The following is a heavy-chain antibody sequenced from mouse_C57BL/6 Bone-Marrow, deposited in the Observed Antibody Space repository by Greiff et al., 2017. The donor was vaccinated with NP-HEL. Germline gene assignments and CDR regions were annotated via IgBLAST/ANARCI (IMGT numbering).Heavy chain of an antibody. D-gene: IGHD2-5*01. CDR3: ARRDYSNPFYY. CDR1: GYTFTSYW. Sequence: QVQLQQSGAELAQPGASVKLSCKASGYTFTSYWMHWVQQRPGQGLEWIGYINPSSGYTKYNQKFKDKATLTADKSSSTAYMQLSSLTYEDSAVCYCARRDYSNPFYYWGQGTTLTVSS. V-gene: IGHV1-7*01. J-gene: IGHJ2*01. CDR2: INPSSGYT.